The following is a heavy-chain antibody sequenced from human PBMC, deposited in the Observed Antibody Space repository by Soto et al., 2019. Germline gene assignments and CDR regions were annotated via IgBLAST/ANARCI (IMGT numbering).Heavy chain of an antibody. Sequence: QVQLVESGGGVVQPGRSLRLSCAASGFTFSSYGMHWVRQAPGKGLEWVAVIWYDGSNKYYADSVKGRFTISRDNSKNTLYLQMNSLRAEDTAVYYCARDGSVVKRGLDYWGQGTLVTVSS. CDR3: ARDGSVVKRGLDY. D-gene: IGHD2-15*01. CDR2: IWYDGSNK. CDR1: GFTFSSYG. V-gene: IGHV3-33*01. J-gene: IGHJ4*02.